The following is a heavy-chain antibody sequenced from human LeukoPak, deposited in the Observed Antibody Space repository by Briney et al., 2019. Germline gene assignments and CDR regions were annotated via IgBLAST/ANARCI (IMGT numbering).Heavy chain of an antibody. Sequence: GGSLRLSCAASGFTFSSYGMHWVRQAPGKGLEWVAVIWYDGSNKYYADSVKGRFTISRDNFKNTLYLQMNSLRAEDTAVYYCARDLTAAAGGVDYWGQGTLVTVSS. CDR1: GFTFSSYG. CDR2: IWYDGSNK. V-gene: IGHV3-33*01. J-gene: IGHJ4*02. CDR3: ARDLTAAAGGVDY. D-gene: IGHD6-13*01.